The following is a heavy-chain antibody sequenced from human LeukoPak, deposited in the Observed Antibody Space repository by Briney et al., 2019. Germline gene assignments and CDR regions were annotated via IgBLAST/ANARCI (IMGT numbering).Heavy chain of an antibody. CDR2: ISGSGGST. Sequence: PGGSLRLSCAASGFTFSSYAMSWVRQAPGKGLEWVSAISGSGGSTYYADSVKGRFTISRDNSKNTLYLQMNSLRAEDTAVYYCARGAITMVRGVITDYGMDVWGQGTTVTVSS. CDR1: GFTFSSYA. V-gene: IGHV3-23*01. J-gene: IGHJ6*02. CDR3: ARGAITMVRGVITDYGMDV. D-gene: IGHD3-10*01.